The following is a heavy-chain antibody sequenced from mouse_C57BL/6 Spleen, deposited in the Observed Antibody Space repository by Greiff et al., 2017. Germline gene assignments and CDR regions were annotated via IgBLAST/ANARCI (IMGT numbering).Heavy chain of an antibody. V-gene: IGHV5-17*01. CDR3: AREGRVYAMDY. CDR2: ISSGSSTI. D-gene: IGHD3-3*01. J-gene: IGHJ4*01. CDR1: GFTFSDYG. Sequence: EVKVVESGGGLVKPGGSLKLSCAASGFTFSDYGMHWVRQAPEKGLEWVAYISSGSSTIYYADTVKGRFTISRDNAKNTLFLQMTSLRSEDTAMYYCAREGRVYAMDYWGQGTSVTVSS.